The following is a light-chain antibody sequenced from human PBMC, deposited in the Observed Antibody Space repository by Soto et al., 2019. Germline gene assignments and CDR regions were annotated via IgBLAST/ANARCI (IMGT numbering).Light chain of an antibody. CDR2: SNK. V-gene: IGLV1-47*02. Sequence: QSVLTQPPSASGTPGQRVTISCSGSSSNIGSNYVYWYQQLQGTAPKLLIYSNKQRPSGVPDRFSGSKSGTSASLAISGLRSEDEADYYCAAWDDSLSGWVFGGGTTLTVL. CDR3: AAWDDSLSGWV. J-gene: IGLJ3*02. CDR1: SSNIGSNY.